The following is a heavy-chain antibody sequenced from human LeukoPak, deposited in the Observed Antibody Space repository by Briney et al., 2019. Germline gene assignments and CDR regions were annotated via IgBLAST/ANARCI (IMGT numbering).Heavy chain of an antibody. V-gene: IGHV4-39*01. J-gene: IGHJ6*03. CDR1: GVSISSSNSY. Sequence: SETLSLTCTVSGVSISSSNSYWGWIRQPPGKGLEWIGSIYYSGNTYYNASLKSQVSISIDTSKNQFSLRLTSVTAADTAVYYCASHYYYYYYMDVWGKGTTVTVSS. CDR2: IYYSGNT. CDR3: ASHYYYYYYMDV.